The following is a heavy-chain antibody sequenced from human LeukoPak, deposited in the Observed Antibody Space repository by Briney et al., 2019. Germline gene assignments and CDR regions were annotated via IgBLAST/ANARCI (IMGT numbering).Heavy chain of an antibody. D-gene: IGHD3-10*01. CDR3: ARGSDYYGSGSYKSWFDP. V-gene: IGHV1-18*04. J-gene: IGHJ5*02. CDR1: GYTFTSYG. Sequence: ASVKVSCKASGYTFTSYGISWVRQAPGQGLEWMGWISAYNGNTNYAQKLQGRVTMTTDTSTSTAYMELRSLRSDDTAVYYCARGSDYYGSGSYKSWFDPWGQGTLVTASS. CDR2: ISAYNGNT.